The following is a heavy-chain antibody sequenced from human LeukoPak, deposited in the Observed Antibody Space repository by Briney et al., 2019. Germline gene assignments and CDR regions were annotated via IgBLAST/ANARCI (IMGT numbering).Heavy chain of an antibody. CDR1: GFTFSSYS. J-gene: IGHJ4*02. CDR3: ARLPAYCSSTSCYYDY. D-gene: IGHD2-2*01. Sequence: GGSLRLSCAASGFTFSSYSLNWVRQAPGKGLEWVSYISSGSGSIYYADSVKGRFTISRDNAKNSVFLQMNSLRAEDTAVYYCARLPAYCSSTSCYYDYWGQGTLVTVSS. V-gene: IGHV3-48*04. CDR2: ISSGSGSI.